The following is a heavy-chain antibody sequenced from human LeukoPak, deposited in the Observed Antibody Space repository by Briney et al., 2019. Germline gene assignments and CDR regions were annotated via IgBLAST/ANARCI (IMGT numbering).Heavy chain of an antibody. D-gene: IGHD5-18*01. CDR2: INPNSGGT. Sequence: ASVKVSCKASGYTFTSYYMHWVRQAPGQGLEWMGWINPNSGGTNYAQKFQGRVTMTRDTSISTAYMELSRLRSDDTAVYYCARVRNRIQLWLPYWGQGTLVTVSS. J-gene: IGHJ4*02. CDR3: ARVRNRIQLWLPY. CDR1: GYTFTSYY. V-gene: IGHV1-2*02.